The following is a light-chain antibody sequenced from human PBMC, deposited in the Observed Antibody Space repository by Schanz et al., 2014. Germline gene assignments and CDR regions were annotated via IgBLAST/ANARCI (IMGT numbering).Light chain of an antibody. CDR1: ASNIGAGHD. J-gene: IGLJ3*02. Sequence: HSVLTQPPSVSGAPGQGVTISCTGSASNIGAGHDVHWDQQGRGTAPKPLIFDNTNRPSEVPDRFSGSKSGTSASLAITGLHAQDEVDYYCQSYDSSLSERVFGGGTQLTVL. CDR3: QSYDSSLSERV. CDR2: DNT. V-gene: IGLV1-40*01.